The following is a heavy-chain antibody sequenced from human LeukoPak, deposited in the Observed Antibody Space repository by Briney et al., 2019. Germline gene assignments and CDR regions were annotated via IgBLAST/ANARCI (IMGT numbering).Heavy chain of an antibody. V-gene: IGHV1-69*05. CDR3: ARERSYDFWGWFDP. Sequence: SVKVSCKASGGTFSSYAISWVRQAPGQGLEWMGGIVPIFGTANYAQKFQGRVTITTDESTSTAYMELSSLRSEDTAVYYCARERSYDFWGWFDPWGQGTLVTVPS. D-gene: IGHD3-3*01. CDR1: GGTFSSYA. J-gene: IGHJ5*02. CDR2: IVPIFGTA.